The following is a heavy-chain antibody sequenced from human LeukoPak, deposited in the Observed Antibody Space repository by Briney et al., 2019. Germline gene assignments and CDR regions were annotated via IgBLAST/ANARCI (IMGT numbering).Heavy chain of an antibody. V-gene: IGHV4-4*07. Sequence: SGTLSLTCTVSGGSISSYYWSWVRQPAGKGLEWIGRIYTSGSTNYNPSPKSRVTMSVDTSKNQISLKLSTVTAADTAVYYCARLTTSRPHYYYYGMDVWGQGTPVTVSS. CDR3: ARLTTSRPHYYYYGMDV. CDR1: GGSISSYY. J-gene: IGHJ6*02. D-gene: IGHD4-11*01. CDR2: IYTSGST.